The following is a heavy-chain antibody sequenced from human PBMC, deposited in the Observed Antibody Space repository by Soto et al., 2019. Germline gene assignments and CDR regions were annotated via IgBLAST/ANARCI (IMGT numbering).Heavy chain of an antibody. CDR2: IYHTGST. V-gene: IGHV4-31*03. CDR1: GGSVSSGSYY. Sequence: SETLSLTCTVSGGSVSSGSYYWGWVRPLPGKGLEWIGYIYHTGSTFYNPSLKSRVTISLDTSQSQFSLKLTSVTAADTAMYYCAGSSARSIFDYWGQGTLVTVSS. D-gene: IGHD6-25*01. J-gene: IGHJ4*02. CDR3: AGSSARSIFDY.